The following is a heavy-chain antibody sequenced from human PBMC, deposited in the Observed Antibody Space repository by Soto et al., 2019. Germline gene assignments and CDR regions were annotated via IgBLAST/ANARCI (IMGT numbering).Heavy chain of an antibody. D-gene: IGHD6-13*01. V-gene: IGHV1-2*02. CDR1: GYTFTGYY. J-gene: IGHJ4*02. CDR3: ARLGGYSSSWDPIPFDY. CDR2: INPNSGDT. Sequence: QVQLVQSGAEVKKPGASVKVSCKASGYTFTGYYMHWVRQAPGQGLEWMGWINPNSGDTNYAQKFQGRVTMTRDTSISTAYMELSRLRSDDTAVYCCARLGGYSSSWDPIPFDYWGQGTLVTVSS.